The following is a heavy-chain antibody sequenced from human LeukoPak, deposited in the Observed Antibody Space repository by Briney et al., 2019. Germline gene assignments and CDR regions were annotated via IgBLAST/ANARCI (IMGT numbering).Heavy chain of an antibody. CDR3: ARDVSRSRDY. CDR1: GYTFTGYY. V-gene: IGHV1-2*02. J-gene: IGHJ4*02. CDR2: INPNSGVT. D-gene: IGHD2-8*01. Sequence: ASVKVSCKASGYTFTGYYVHWVRQAPGQGLGWMGWINPNSGVTNYAQKFQGRVTLTRDTSITTAYMELSRLNSDDTAFYYCARDVSRSRDYWGQGTLVTVSS.